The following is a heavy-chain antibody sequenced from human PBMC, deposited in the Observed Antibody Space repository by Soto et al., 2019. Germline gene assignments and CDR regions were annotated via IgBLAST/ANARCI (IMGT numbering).Heavy chain of an antibody. V-gene: IGHV3-74*01. Sequence: EVQLVESGGGLVQPGGSLRLSCAASGFTFSSYWMHWVRQAPGKGLVWFSRINSDGSRTSYADSVKGRFTISTDNAKNTLYLQMNSLGAEDTAVYYCASDRVVVPAAIEWFDPWGKGPLVTVSS. J-gene: IGHJ5*02. CDR1: GFTFSSYW. CDR3: ASDRVVVPAAIEWFDP. CDR2: INSDGSRT. D-gene: IGHD2-2*01.